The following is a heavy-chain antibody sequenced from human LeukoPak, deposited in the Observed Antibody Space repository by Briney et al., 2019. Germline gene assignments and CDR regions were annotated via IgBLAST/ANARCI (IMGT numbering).Heavy chain of an antibody. Sequence: ASVKVSCKASGYTFTAYYMHWVRQAPGQGLEWMGWINPNSGGTNYAQKFQGRVTMTRDTSISTAYMELSRLRSDDTAVYYCARDGAELGEGFDYWGQGTLVTVSS. CDR3: ARDGAELGEGFDY. V-gene: IGHV1-2*02. CDR2: INPNSGGT. CDR1: GYTFTAYY. D-gene: IGHD1-7*01. J-gene: IGHJ4*02.